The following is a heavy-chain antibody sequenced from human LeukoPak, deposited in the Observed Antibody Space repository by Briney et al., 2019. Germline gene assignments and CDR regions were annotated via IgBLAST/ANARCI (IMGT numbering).Heavy chain of an antibody. Sequence: GGSLRLSCAVSGFTFSSYAMSWVRQAPGKGLEWVSAISGSGGSTYYADSVKGRFTISRDNSKNTLYLQMNSLRAEDTALYYCSKGRGPAAVAPDYWGQGTLVTVSS. CDR1: GFTFSSYA. CDR3: SKGRGPAAVAPDY. V-gene: IGHV3-23*01. D-gene: IGHD2-2*01. J-gene: IGHJ4*02. CDR2: ISGSGGST.